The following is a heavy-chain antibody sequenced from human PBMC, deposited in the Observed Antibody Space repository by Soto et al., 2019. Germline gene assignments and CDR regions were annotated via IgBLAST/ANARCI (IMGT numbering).Heavy chain of an antibody. CDR2: IIPIIGTP. Sequence: QVQLVQSGAEVKKPGSSVKVSCKASGGTFRNHVFNWVRQAPGQGLEGMGGIIPIIGTPNYAQKFQGRVTITADASTNTVYLEVSSLRSQDTAVYYCARDLEFRDGNISHLDYWGQGTLVTVSS. V-gene: IGHV1-69*01. J-gene: IGHJ4*02. CDR1: GGTFRNHV. CDR3: ARDLEFRDGNISHLDY. D-gene: IGHD3-10*01.